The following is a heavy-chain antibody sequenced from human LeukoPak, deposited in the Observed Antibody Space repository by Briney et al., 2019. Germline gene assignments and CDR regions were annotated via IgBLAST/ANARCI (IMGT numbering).Heavy chain of an antibody. V-gene: IGHV1-2*02. J-gene: IGHJ4*02. CDR2: INPNSGGT. CDR3: ARHRGGSGWVLDY. CDR1: GYAFTGYY. Sequence: ASVKVSCKASGYAFTGYYMHWVRQAPGQGLEWMGWINPNSGGTNYAQKFQGRVTMTRDKSISTAYVQWNSLKASDTAMYYCARHRGGSGWVLDYWGQGTLVTVSS. D-gene: IGHD6-19*01.